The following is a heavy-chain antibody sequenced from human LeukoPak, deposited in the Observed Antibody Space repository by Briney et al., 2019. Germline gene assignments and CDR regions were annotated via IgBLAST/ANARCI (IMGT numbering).Heavy chain of an antibody. CDR2: IGTAGDP. CDR1: GFTFSSYD. D-gene: IGHD3-22*01. V-gene: IGHV3-13*05. CDR3: ARGHNIYDSSGYHGAFDI. J-gene: IGHJ3*02. Sequence: GGSLRLSCAASGFTFSSYDMHWVRQATGKGLEWVSAIGTAGDPYYPSSVKGRFTISRENAKNSLYLQMNSLRAGDTAVYYCARGHNIYDSSGYHGAFDIWGQGTMVTVSS.